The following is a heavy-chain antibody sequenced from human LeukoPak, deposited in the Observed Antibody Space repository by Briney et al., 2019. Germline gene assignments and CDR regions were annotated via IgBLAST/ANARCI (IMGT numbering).Heavy chain of an antibody. D-gene: IGHD6-6*01. CDR1: GGSISSGSYY. V-gene: IGHV4-61*02. Sequence: SETLSLTCTVSGGSISSGSYYWSWIRQPAGKGLEWIRRIYTSGSTNYNPSLKSRVTISVDTSKNQFSLKLSSVTAADTAVYYCARAFFGYSSSAVGDWGQGTLVTVSS. J-gene: IGHJ4*02. CDR2: IYTSGST. CDR3: ARAFFGYSSSAVGD.